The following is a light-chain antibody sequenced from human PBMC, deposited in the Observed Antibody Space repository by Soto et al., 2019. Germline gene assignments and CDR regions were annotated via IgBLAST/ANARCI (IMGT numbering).Light chain of an antibody. J-gene: IGLJ1*01. V-gene: IGLV2-8*01. CDR1: SSDVGAYSY. CDR2: EVT. CDR3: SSYAGTNNFYL. Sequence: QSALTHPPSASGSPGQSVTISCTGTSSDVGAYSYVSWYQQHPDKAPKLMIYEVTKRPSGVPDRFSGSKSGNTASLTVSGLQAEDEGDYYCSSYAGTNNFYLFGTGTKVTVL.